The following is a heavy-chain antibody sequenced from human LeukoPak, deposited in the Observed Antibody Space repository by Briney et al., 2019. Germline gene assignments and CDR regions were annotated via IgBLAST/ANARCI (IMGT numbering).Heavy chain of an antibody. CDR2: ISGSGGIT. D-gene: IGHD5-24*01. V-gene: IGHV3-23*01. CDR3: AKALKTGYNVDTLDY. CDR1: GFTFSSYA. J-gene: IGHJ4*02. Sequence: GGSLRLSCAASGFTFSSYAMSWVRQAQGKGLEWVSGISGSGGITDSADSVKGRFTISRDNSKNTLYLQMNSLRAEDTAVYYCAKALKTGYNVDTLDYWGQGTLVTVSS.